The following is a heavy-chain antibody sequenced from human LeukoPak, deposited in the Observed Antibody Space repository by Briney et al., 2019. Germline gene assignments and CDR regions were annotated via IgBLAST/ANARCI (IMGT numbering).Heavy chain of an antibody. CDR1: GFTFSSYA. Sequence: GGSLRLPCAASGFTFSSYAMSWVRQAPGKGLEWVSAISGSGGSTYYADSVKGRFTISRDNSKNTLYLQMNSLRAEDTAVYYCAKEYSSSWYWRGWFDPWGQGTLVTVSS. J-gene: IGHJ5*02. V-gene: IGHV3-23*01. CDR3: AKEYSSSWYWRGWFDP. D-gene: IGHD6-13*01. CDR2: ISGSGGST.